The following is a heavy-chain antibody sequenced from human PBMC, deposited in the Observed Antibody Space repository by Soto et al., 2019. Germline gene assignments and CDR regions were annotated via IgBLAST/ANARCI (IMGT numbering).Heavy chain of an antibody. D-gene: IGHD6-13*01. V-gene: IGHV3-7*03. CDR2: IKQDGSEK. J-gene: IGHJ5*01. Sequence: XGSLRLSCSASGFTFSSYSMSWVRQAPGKGLDWVANIKQDGSEKYYVDSVKGRFTISRDNAKNSLYLQMNSLRAEDTAVYYCAREFVAAAPQMTNWVDYWGQGPLVTVSS. CDR1: GFTFSSYS. CDR3: AREFVAAAPQMTNWVDY.